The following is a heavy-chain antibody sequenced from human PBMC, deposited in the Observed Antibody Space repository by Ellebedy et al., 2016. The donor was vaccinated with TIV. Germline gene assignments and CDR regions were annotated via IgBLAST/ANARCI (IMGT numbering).Heavy chain of an antibody. J-gene: IGHJ3*02. Sequence: GESLKISCTGTGYLFTAYWIGWVRQMPGKGLEWMGIIFPGDSDIRLSPSFQGRVTISADGSLSTAYLQWTRLEAFDSAMYYCARHPDDAFDIWGQGTMVTVSS. CDR3: ARHPDDAFDI. CDR1: GYLFTAYW. CDR2: IFPGDSDI. V-gene: IGHV5-51*01.